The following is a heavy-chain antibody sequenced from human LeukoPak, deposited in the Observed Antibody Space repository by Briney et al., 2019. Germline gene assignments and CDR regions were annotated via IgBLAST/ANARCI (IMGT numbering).Heavy chain of an antibody. Sequence: ASVKVSCKASGYTFTGHYIHWVRHAPGQGLEWMGRISSVSGGTNYAQKFQGRVTMARDTSISTAYMELSRLRLDDTAVYFCAREVGYSTSYYGWFDPWGQGTLVTVSS. V-gene: IGHV1-2*06. D-gene: IGHD2-2*01. J-gene: IGHJ5*02. CDR1: GYTFTGHY. CDR3: AREVGYSTSYYGWFDP. CDR2: ISSVSGGT.